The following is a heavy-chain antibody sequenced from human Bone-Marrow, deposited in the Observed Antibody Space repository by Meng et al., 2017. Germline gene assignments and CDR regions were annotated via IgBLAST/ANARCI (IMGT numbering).Heavy chain of an antibody. V-gene: IGHV3-33*01. Sequence: GGSLRLSCAASGFTFSSYGMHWVRQAPGKGLEWVAVIWYDGSNKYYADSVKGRFTISRDNSKNMLYLQMNSLRAEDTAVYYCARGHDSSGYYLVWYFDYWGQGTLVTVSS. D-gene: IGHD3-22*01. CDR2: IWYDGSNK. J-gene: IGHJ4*02. CDR3: ARGHDSSGYYLVWYFDY. CDR1: GFTFSSYG.